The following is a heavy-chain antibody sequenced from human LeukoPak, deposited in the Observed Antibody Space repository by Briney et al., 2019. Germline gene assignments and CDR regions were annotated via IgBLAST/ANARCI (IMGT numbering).Heavy chain of an antibody. CDR2: ISHSGST. V-gene: IGHV4-34*01. CDR1: GGSFSGYY. J-gene: IGHJ6*02. CDR3: ARSLSYYYYYYGMDV. Sequence: SSETLSLTCAVYGGSFSGYYWSWIRQPPGKGLEWIGEISHSGSTNYNPSLKSRVTISVDTSKNQFSLKLSSVTAADTAVYYCARSLSYYYYYYGMDVWGQGTTVTVSS. D-gene: IGHD3-16*02.